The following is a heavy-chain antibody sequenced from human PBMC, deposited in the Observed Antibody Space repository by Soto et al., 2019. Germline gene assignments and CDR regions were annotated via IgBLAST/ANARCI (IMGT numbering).Heavy chain of an antibody. V-gene: IGHV3-7*03. Sequence: LRLSCAASGLTFSSYWMSWVRQAPGKGLDWVANIKQEGSEKYYVDSVKGRFTISRDNAKNSLYLQMNSLRAEDTAVYYCARDKLRYFDWLLVPSYYYGMDVWGQGTTVTAP. D-gene: IGHD3-9*01. J-gene: IGHJ6*02. CDR3: ARDKLRYFDWLLVPSYYYGMDV. CDR1: GLTFSSYW. CDR2: IKQEGSEK.